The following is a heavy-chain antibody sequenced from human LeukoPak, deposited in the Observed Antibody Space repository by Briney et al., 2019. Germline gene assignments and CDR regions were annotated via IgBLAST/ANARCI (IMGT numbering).Heavy chain of an antibody. D-gene: IGHD1-26*01. CDR1: GYTFTNYD. Sequence: ASVKVSCKASGYTFTNYDISWVRQAPGQGLEWMGWISAYNDNTNYAQKLQGRVTMTTDTSTSTAYMELRSLRSDDTAVYYCAREHSGSHSQPLDYFDYWGQGTLVTVSS. CDR3: AREHSGSHSQPLDYFDY. CDR2: ISAYNDNT. V-gene: IGHV1-18*01. J-gene: IGHJ4*02.